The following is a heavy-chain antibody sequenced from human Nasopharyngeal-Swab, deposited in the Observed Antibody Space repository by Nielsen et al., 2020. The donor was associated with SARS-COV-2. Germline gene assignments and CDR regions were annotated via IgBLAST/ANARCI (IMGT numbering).Heavy chain of an antibody. J-gene: IGHJ4*02. D-gene: IGHD5-12*01. CDR3: TSIGPGYSGYDWGYVGY. CDR2: IRSKANSYAT. V-gene: IGHV3-73*01. Sequence: VRQMPGKGLEWVGRIRSKANSYATAYAASVKGRFTISRDDSKNTAYLQTNSLKTEDTAVYYCTSIGPGYSGYDWGYVGYWGQGTLVTVSP.